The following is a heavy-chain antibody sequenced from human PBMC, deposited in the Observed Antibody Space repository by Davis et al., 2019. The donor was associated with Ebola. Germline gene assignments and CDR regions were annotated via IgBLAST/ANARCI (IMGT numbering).Heavy chain of an antibody. J-gene: IGHJ5*02. CDR3: ARVETWGNWFDP. Sequence: PSETLSLTCTVSGGSISSGGYYWSWIRQHPGKGLEWIGYIYYSGSTNYNPSLKSRVSISVDTSKNQFSLKLTSVTAADTAVYYCARVETWGNWFDPWGQGTLVTVSS. D-gene: IGHD5-24*01. V-gene: IGHV4-61*08. CDR2: IYYSGST. CDR1: GGSISSGGYY.